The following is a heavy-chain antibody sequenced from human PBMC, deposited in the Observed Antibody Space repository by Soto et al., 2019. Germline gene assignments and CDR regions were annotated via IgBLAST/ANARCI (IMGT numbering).Heavy chain of an antibody. D-gene: IGHD3-10*01. Sequence: GGSLRLSCAASGFTFDDYTMHWVRQAPGKGLEWVSLISWDGGSTYYADSVKGRFTISRDNSKNSLYLQMNSLRTEDTALYYCAKASGLWFGELSYGMDVWGQGTTVIVSS. CDR2: ISWDGGST. V-gene: IGHV3-43*01. CDR3: AKASGLWFGELSYGMDV. CDR1: GFTFDDYT. J-gene: IGHJ6*02.